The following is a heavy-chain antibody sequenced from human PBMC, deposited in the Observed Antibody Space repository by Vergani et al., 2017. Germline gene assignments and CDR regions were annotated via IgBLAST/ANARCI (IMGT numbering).Heavy chain of an antibody. CDR3: ARLDSSSWYHTPLYWYFDL. J-gene: IGHJ2*01. V-gene: IGHV3-53*01. Sequence: EVQLVESGGGLIQPGGSLRLSCAASGFTVSSNYMSWVRQAPGKGLEWVSVIYSGGSTYYADSVKGRFTISRDNSKNTLYLQMNSLRAEDTAVYYCARLDSSSWYHTPLYWYFDLWGRGTLVTVSS. D-gene: IGHD6-13*01. CDR2: IYSGGST. CDR1: GFTVSSNY.